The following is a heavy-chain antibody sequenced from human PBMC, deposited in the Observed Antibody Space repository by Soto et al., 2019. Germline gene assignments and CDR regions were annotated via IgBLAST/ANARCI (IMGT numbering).Heavy chain of an antibody. V-gene: IGHV1-18*04. CDR3: ARDRAPGGGDPIAAAGIDY. J-gene: IGHJ4*02. Sequence: ASVKVSCKASGYTFTSYGISWVRQAPGQGLEWMGWISAYNGNTNYAQKLQGRVTMTTDTSTGTAYMELRSLRSDDTAVYYCARDRAPGGGDPIAAAGIDYWGQGTLVTVSS. CDR2: ISAYNGNT. D-gene: IGHD6-13*01. CDR1: GYTFTSYG.